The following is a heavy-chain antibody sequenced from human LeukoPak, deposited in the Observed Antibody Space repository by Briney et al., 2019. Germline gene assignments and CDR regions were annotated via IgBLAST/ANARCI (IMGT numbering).Heavy chain of an antibody. V-gene: IGHV1-69*13. CDR1: GGTFSSYA. Sequence: ASVKVSCKASGGTFSSYAISWVRQAPGQGLEWMGGIIPIFGTANYAQKFQGRVTITADESTSTAYMELSSLRSEDTAVYYCARDAGTTGTKKPHFFDYWGQGTLVTVSS. CDR3: ARDAGTTGTKKPHFFDY. CDR2: IIPIFGTA. J-gene: IGHJ4*02. D-gene: IGHD1-1*01.